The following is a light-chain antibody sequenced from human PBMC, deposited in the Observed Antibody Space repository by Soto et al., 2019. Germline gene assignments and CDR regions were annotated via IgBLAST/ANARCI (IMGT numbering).Light chain of an antibody. CDR1: QSISRN. CDR2: GAS. J-gene: IGKJ1*01. Sequence: EIVMTQSPATLSVSPGERATLSCRASQSISRNVAWYQQKPGQAPRLLIYGASSRATGIPARFIGSGSGTEFTLTISSLQSEDFAVYYCQQYKTWPRTFGQGTKVEIK. CDR3: QQYKTWPRT. V-gene: IGKV3-15*01.